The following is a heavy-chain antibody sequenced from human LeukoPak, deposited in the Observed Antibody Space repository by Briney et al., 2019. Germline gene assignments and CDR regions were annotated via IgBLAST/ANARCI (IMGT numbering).Heavy chain of an antibody. CDR1: GGSISSSSYY. V-gene: IGHV4-61*05. Sequence: SETLSLTCTVSGGSISSSSYYWGWIRQPPGKGLEWIGYIYYSGSTNYNPSLKSRVTISVDTSKNQFSLKLSSVTAADTAVYYCARGPLQYYYDSSGYFDYWGQGTLVTVSS. CDR2: IYYSGST. CDR3: ARGPLQYYYDSSGYFDY. J-gene: IGHJ4*02. D-gene: IGHD3-22*01.